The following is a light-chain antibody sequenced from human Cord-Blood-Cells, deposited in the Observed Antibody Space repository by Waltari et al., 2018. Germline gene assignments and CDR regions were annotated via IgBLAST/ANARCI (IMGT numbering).Light chain of an antibody. J-gene: IGKJ2*01. V-gene: IGKV3-11*01. Sequence: EIVLTQSPATLSLSPGERATLSCRASQSVSSYLAWYQQKPGQAPSLLIYDASNRATGIPARFSGSGSGTDFTLTISSLEPEDVAVYYCQQRSNWPHTFGQGTKLEIK. CDR2: DAS. CDR3: QQRSNWPHT. CDR1: QSVSSY.